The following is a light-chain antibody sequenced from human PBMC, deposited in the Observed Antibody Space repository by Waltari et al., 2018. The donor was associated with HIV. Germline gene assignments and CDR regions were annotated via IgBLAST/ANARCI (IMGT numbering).Light chain of an antibody. CDR3: QQYYSTPLT. V-gene: IGKV4-1*01. CDR1: QSVLYSSNNKNY. Sequence: DIVMTQSPDSLVVSLGERATINCKSSQSVLYSSNNKNYLAWYQQKRGQPPKRLIYWASTRESGFPDRFSGSGSGTDFTLTISSLQAEDVAVYYCQQYYSTPLTFGQGTKVEIK. J-gene: IGKJ1*01. CDR2: WAS.